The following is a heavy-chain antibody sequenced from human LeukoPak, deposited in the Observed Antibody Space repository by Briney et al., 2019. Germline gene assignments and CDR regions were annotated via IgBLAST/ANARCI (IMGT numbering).Heavy chain of an antibody. CDR2: IYYSGST. V-gene: IGHV4-39*01. CDR3: ARHGSTDYFDY. CDR1: GGSISSTTSY. J-gene: IGHJ4*02. D-gene: IGHD2-2*03. Sequence: PSETLSLTCAVSGGSISSTTSYWGWIRQPPGKGMEWIGRIYYSGSTFYNPSLKSRVTISVGTSKNQFSLRLSSVTAADTAVYYCARHGSTDYFDYWGQGTLVTVSS.